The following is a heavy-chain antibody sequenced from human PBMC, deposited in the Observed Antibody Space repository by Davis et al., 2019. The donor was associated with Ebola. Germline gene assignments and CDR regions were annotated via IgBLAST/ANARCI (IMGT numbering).Heavy chain of an antibody. CDR2: ISYDGSNK. J-gene: IGHJ4*02. D-gene: IGHD3-16*01. CDR3: ARDLIGSVGESDY. CDR1: GFTFSSYA. Sequence: GESLKISCAASGFTFSSYAMHWVRQAPGKGLEWVAVISYDGSNKYYADSVKGRFTISRDNSKNTLYLQMNSLRAEDAAVYYCARDLIGSVGESDYWGQGTLVTVSS. V-gene: IGHV3-30-3*01.